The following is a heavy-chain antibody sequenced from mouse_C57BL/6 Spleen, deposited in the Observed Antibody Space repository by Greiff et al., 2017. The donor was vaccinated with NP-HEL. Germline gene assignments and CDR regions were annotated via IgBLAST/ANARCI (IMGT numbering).Heavy chain of an antibody. V-gene: IGHV1-59*01. J-gene: IGHJ4*01. CDR3: ARDEAYYYAMDY. D-gene: IGHD3-2*02. CDR1: GYTFTSYW. CDR2: IDPSDSYT. Sequence: VQLQQPGAELVRPGTSVKLSCKASGYTFTSYWMHWVKQRPGQGLEWIGVIDPSDSYTNYNQKFKGKATLTVDTSSSTAYMQLSSLTSEDSAVYYCARDEAYYYAMDYWGQGTSVTVSS.